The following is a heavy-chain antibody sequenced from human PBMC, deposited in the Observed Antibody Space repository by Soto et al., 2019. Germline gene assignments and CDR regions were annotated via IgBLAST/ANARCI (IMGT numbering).Heavy chain of an antibody. Sequence: SETLSLTCTVSGGSISSYYWSWIRQPPGKGQEWIGYIYYSGSTNYNPSLKSRVTISVDTSKTQFSLKLSSVTAADTAFYYCGLGMRGTTAGDFDYWGRGTLVTVSS. J-gene: IGHJ4*02. CDR2: IYYSGST. D-gene: IGHD1-1*01. CDR1: GGSISSYY. CDR3: GLGMRGTTAGDFDY. V-gene: IGHV4-59*01.